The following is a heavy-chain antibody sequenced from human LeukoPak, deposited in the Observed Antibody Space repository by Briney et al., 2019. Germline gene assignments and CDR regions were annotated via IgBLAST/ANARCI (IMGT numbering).Heavy chain of an antibody. V-gene: IGHV4-30-2*01. D-gene: IGHD7-27*01. CDR2: IYHSGST. CDR1: GGSISSGGYY. Sequence: NPSETLSLTCTVSGGSISSGGYYWSWMRQPPGKGLEWIGYIYHSGSTYYNPSLKSRVTISVDRSKNQFSLKLSSVTAADTAVYYCARGLRGGNWGSDYWGQGTLVTVSS. CDR3: ARGLRGGNWGSDY. J-gene: IGHJ4*02.